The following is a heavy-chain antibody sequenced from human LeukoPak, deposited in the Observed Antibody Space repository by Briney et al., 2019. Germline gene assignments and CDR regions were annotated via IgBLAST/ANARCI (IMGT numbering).Heavy chain of an antibody. CDR2: IYHSGST. V-gene: IGHV4-30-2*01. CDR3: ARVGGSRRSFYYGMDV. J-gene: IGHJ6*02. CDR1: GGSISSGGYS. Sequence: SETLSLTCAVSGGSISSGGYSWSWIRQPPGKGLEWIGYIYHSGSTYYNPSLKSRVTISVDRSKNQFSLKLSSVTAADTAVYYCARVGGSRRSFYYGMDVWGQGTTVTVSS. D-gene: IGHD6-13*01.